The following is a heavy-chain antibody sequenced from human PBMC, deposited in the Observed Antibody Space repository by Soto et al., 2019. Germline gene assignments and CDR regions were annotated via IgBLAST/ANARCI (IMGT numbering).Heavy chain of an antibody. CDR2: IYTSGST. CDR3: ARDRSGFDY. V-gene: IGHV4-4*07. CDR1: GGTIISYC. J-gene: IGHJ4*02. Sequence: PSETLSLTSTVAGGTIISYCWSWIRQHAGKGLEWIGRIYTSGSTNYNPSLKSRVTMSVDTSKNQFSLKLSSVTAADTAVYYCARDRSGFDYWGQGTLVTVSS.